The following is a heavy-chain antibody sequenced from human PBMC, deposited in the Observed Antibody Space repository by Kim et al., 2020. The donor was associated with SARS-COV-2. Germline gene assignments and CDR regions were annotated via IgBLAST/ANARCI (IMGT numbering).Heavy chain of an antibody. D-gene: IGHD3-22*01. CDR3: ARGITMIVVVPYYGMDV. Sequence: KSRATISVDTSKNQFSRKLSSVTAADTAVYYCARGITMIVVVPYYGMDVWGQGTTVTVSS. V-gene: IGHV4-30-2*04. J-gene: IGHJ6*02.